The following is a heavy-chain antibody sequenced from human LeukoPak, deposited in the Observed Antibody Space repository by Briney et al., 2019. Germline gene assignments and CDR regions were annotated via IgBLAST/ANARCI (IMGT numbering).Heavy chain of an antibody. J-gene: IGHJ6*02. CDR3: ARVPDDYGSGSYYNGDGMDV. Sequence: ASVKVSCKASGYTFTSYGISWVRQAPGQGLEWMGWISAYNGNTNYAQKLQGRVTMTTDTSTSTAYMELRSLRSEDTAVYYCARVPDDYGSGSYYNGDGMDVWGQGTTVTVSS. V-gene: IGHV1-18*01. CDR1: GYTFTSYG. D-gene: IGHD3-10*01. CDR2: ISAYNGNT.